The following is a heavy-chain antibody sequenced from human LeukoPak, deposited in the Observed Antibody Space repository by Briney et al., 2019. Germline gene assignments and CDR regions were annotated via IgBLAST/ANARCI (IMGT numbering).Heavy chain of an antibody. J-gene: IGHJ6*02. CDR1: GGSISGYY. CDR2: IYYNENT. V-gene: IGHV4-59*08. CDR3: ARFPAAINDYYGMDV. Sequence: SETLSLTCTVSGGSISGYYWSWIRQPPGKGLEWIGYIYYNENTNYNPSLKSRATISLDTSKNQFSLKLSSVTAADTAVYYCARFPAAINDYYGMDVWGQGTTVTISS. D-gene: IGHD2-2*01.